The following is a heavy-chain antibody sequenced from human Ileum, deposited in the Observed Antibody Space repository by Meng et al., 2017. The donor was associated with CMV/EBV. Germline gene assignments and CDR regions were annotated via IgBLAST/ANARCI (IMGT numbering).Heavy chain of an antibody. CDR2: LYYSGIT. Sequence: SETLSLTCTVSGYSISSGYLWGWIRQPPGKGLEWIGSLYYSGITYSNPSLKSRVTMSADASKNQFSLRLSSVTVADTALYYCVRDNRFLDLLSGRCEGSWPCNYFDRWGQGTLVTGYS. CDR1: GYSISSGYL. J-gene: IGHJ4*02. D-gene: IGHD3/OR15-3a*01. CDR3: VRDNRFLDLLSGRCEGSWPCNYFDR. V-gene: IGHV4-38-2*02.